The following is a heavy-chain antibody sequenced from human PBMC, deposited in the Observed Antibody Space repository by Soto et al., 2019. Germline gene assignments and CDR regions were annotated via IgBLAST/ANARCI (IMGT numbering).Heavy chain of an antibody. V-gene: IGHV3-30-3*01. D-gene: IGHD2-21*01. CDR3: ARDHRSYSISLGMDV. CDR1: GFTFSSYA. J-gene: IGHJ6*02. CDR2: ISYDGSNK. Sequence: GGSLRLSCAASGFTFSSYAMHWVRQALGKGLEWVAVISYDGSNKYYADSVKGRFTISRDNSKNTLYLQMNSLRAEDTAVYYCARDHRSYSISLGMDVWGQGTTVTVSS.